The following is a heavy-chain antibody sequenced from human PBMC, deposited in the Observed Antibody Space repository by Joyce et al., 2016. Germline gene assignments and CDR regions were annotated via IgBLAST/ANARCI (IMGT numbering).Heavy chain of an antibody. V-gene: IGHV3-33*01. CDR2: SWHDGDKK. CDR1: GFTLIHYI. D-gene: IGHD3-10*01. CDR3: ARNLESRATITVDL. J-gene: IGHJ3*01. Sequence: QVQLVESGGDVVQPGKSLRLSCSASGFTLIHYIVHWVRQTPGKGMEWVEVSWHDGDKKFYADSVKGRFTIARDNSKNSLHRQMTSLRVDDTDVYYCARNLESRATITVDLWGQGTVVTVSS.